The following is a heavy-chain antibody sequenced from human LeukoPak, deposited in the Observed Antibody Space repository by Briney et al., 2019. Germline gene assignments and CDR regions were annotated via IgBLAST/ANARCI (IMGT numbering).Heavy chain of an antibody. D-gene: IGHD3-10*01. J-gene: IGHJ5*02. CDR3: AKSMVRENWFDP. CDR1: RFTFSRYE. V-gene: IGHV3-48*03. Sequence: SGGSLRLSCAASRFTFSRYEMNWVRQAPGKGLEWVSYISSSGSTIYYADSVKGRFTISRDNANNSLYLQMNSLRAEDTAVYYCAKSMVRENWFDPWGQGTLVTVSS. CDR2: ISSSGSTI.